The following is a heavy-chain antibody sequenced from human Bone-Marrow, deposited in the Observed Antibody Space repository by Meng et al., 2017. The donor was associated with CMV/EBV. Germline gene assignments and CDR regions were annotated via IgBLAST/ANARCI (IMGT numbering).Heavy chain of an antibody. D-gene: IGHD5-12*01. CDR3: ATVINGYSGYDWSDP. J-gene: IGHJ5*02. V-gene: IGHV1-8*03. CDR1: GYTFTSYD. Sequence: ASVKVSCKASGYTFTSYDINWVRQATGQGLEWMGWMNPNSGNTGYAQKFQGRVTITRNTSISTAYMQLSSLRSEDTAVYYCATVINGYSGYDWSDPWGQGTLVTVSS. CDR2: MNPNSGNT.